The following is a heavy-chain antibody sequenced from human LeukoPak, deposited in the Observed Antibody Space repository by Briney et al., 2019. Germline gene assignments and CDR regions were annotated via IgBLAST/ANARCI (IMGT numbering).Heavy chain of an antibody. CDR3: AKDGEAYCSGGSCWYYFDY. D-gene: IGHD2-15*01. CDR1: RFTFSSYG. Sequence: GGSLRLSCAASRFTFSSYGMHWVRQAPGKGLEWVAVISYDGSNKYYADSVKGRFTISRDNSKNTLYLQMNSLRAEDTAVYYCAKDGEAYCSGGSCWYYFDYWGQGTLVTVSS. CDR2: ISYDGSNK. J-gene: IGHJ4*02. V-gene: IGHV3-30*18.